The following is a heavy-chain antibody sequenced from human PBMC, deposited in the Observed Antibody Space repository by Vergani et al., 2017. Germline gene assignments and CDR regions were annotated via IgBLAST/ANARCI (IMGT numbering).Heavy chain of an antibody. CDR2: INPNSGGT. Sequence: QVQLVQSGAEVKKPGASVKVSCKASGYTFTGYYMHWVRQAPGQGLEWMGWINPNSGGTNYAQKFQGRVTMTRDTSISTAYMELSRLRSDDTAAYYCARDRLDYGSGTPTGNDYWGQGTLVTVSS. CDR3: ARDRLDYGSGTPTGNDY. J-gene: IGHJ4*02. V-gene: IGHV1-2*02. CDR1: GYTFTGYY. D-gene: IGHD3-10*01.